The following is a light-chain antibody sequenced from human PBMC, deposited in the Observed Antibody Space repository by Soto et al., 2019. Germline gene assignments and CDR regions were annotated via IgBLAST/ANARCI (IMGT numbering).Light chain of an antibody. J-gene: IGLJ3*02. CDR2: GNI. CDR3: QSYDSSLSGSV. Sequence: QSVLTQPPSVSGAPGQRVTISCTGSSSNIGAGYDVHWYQQLPGTAPKLLIYGNINRPSGVPDRFSGSKSRTSASLAITGLQAEDEADYYCQSYDSSLSGSVFGGGTKLTVL. CDR1: SSNIGAGYD. V-gene: IGLV1-40*01.